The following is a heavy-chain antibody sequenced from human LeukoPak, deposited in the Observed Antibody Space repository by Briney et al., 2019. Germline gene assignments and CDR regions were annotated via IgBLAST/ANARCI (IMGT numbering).Heavy chain of an antibody. D-gene: IGHD6-13*01. CDR1: VYTFTSYR. CDR2: ISAYNGNT. J-gene: IGHJ4*02. V-gene: IGHV1-18*01. Sequence: ASVKVSCKASVYTFTSYRINWVRQPPGQGLDWMGLISAYNGNTNYAQNLQGRVTMTTDKSTSTAYVEMRSLRSDDTAVYYCARDLSSWYEGISDYWGQGTLVTVSS. CDR3: ARDLSSWYEGISDY.